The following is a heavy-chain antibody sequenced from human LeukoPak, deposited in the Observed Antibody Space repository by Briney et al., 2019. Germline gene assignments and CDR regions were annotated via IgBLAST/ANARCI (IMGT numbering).Heavy chain of an antibody. CDR3: ARDRGYCTNGVCYPEYFQH. V-gene: IGHV1-2*02. Sequence: ASVKVSCKASGYTFIGYYMHWVRQAPGQGLEWMGWINPNSGGTNYAQKFQGRATMTRDTSIRTAYMELSRLRSDDTAVYYCARDRGYCTNGVCYPEYFQHWGQGTLVTVSS. J-gene: IGHJ1*01. CDR2: INPNSGGT. D-gene: IGHD2-8*01. CDR1: GYTFIGYY.